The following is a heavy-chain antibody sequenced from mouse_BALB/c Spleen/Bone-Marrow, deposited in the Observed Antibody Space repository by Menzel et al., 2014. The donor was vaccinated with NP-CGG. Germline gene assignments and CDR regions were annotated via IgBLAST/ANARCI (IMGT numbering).Heavy chain of an antibody. CDR1: GFNIKDTY. J-gene: IGHJ3*01. CDR2: IDPANGNT. D-gene: IGHD2-4*01. Sequence: EVKLVESGAELVKPGASVKLSCTASGFNIKDTYMHWVKQRPEQGLEWIGRIDPANGNTKYDPKFQGKATITADTSSNTAYLQLSNLTSEDTAVYYCARITNWGQGTLVTVSA. V-gene: IGHV14-3*02. CDR3: ARITN.